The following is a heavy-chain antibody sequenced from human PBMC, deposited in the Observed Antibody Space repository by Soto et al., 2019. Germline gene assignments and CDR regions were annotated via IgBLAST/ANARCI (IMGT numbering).Heavy chain of an antibody. V-gene: IGHV4-34*01. J-gene: IGHJ4*02. CDR3: ARGQNPAAARSY. Sequence: PSETLSLTCAIYGGSFSNYYWNWIRQPPGKGLEWMGKINHNGSTNYSPSLKSRLTISVDTSKNQFSLKLSSVTAADTAVYYCARGQNPAAARSYWGQGTLVTVSS. CDR1: GGSFSNYY. D-gene: IGHD6-13*01. CDR2: INHNGST.